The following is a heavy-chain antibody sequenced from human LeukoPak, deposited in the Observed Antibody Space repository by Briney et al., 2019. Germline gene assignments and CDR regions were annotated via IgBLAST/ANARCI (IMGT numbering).Heavy chain of an antibody. D-gene: IGHD5-18*01. CDR1: GLTFSSSW. CDR3: ARDLAYSRLDY. V-gene: IGHV3-7*01. J-gene: IGHJ4*02. Sequence: GGFLRLSCAVSGLTFSSSWMDWVRQAPGKGLEWVASINPDGNKKYSADSVKGRFTISRDNAENSLYLQMNSLRVEDTAFYYCARDLAYSRLDYWGQGMLVTVSS. CDR2: INPDGNKK.